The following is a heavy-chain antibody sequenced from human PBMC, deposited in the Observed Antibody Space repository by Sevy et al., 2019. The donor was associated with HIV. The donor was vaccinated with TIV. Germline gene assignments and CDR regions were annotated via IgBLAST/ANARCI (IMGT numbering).Heavy chain of an antibody. CDR1: GFTFSSYG. V-gene: IGHV3-33*01. Sequence: GGSLRLSCAASGFTFSSYGMHWVRQAPGKGLEWVAVMWYDGSNKYYADSVKGRFTISRDNSKNTLYLQMNSLRAEDTAVYYCARAPRSYSSSSDYYYYYGMDVWGQGTTVTVSS. CDR3: ARAPRSYSSSSDYYYYYGMDV. J-gene: IGHJ6*02. D-gene: IGHD6-6*01. CDR2: MWYDGSNK.